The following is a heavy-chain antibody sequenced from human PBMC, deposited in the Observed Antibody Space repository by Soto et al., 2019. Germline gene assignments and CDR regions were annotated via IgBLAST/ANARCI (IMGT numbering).Heavy chain of an antibody. CDR3: AKAWDYYDSSGLRGDY. D-gene: IGHD3-22*01. Sequence: PGGSLRLSCAASGFTFSSYAMSWVRQAPGKGLEWVSAISGSGGSTYYADSVKGRFTISRDNSKNTLYLQMNSLRAEDTAVYYCAKAWDYYDSSGLRGDYWGQGTLVTVSS. CDR2: ISGSGGST. J-gene: IGHJ4*02. V-gene: IGHV3-23*01. CDR1: GFTFSSYA.